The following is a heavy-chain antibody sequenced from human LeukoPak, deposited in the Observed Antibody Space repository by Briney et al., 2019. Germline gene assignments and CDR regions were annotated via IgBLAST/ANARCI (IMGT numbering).Heavy chain of an antibody. D-gene: IGHD6-13*01. CDR1: GFTFSSYD. Sequence: PGGSLRLSCAVSGFTFSSYDMQWVRQAPGQGLEWVAVISYDGSNKYYGDSVKGRITIFRDNSKNTLYVQMNSLRREDTAVYYCAKDQGIAAAGTSFDYWGQGTLVTVSS. J-gene: IGHJ4*02. V-gene: IGHV3-30*18. CDR3: AKDQGIAAAGTSFDY. CDR2: ISYDGSNK.